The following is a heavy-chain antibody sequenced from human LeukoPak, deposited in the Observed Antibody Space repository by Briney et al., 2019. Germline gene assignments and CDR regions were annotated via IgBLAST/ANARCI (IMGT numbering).Heavy chain of an antibody. CDR3: ASGQLWFTDAFDI. Sequence: GGSLRLSCAASGFTFSSYEMNWVRQAPGKGLEWVSYISSSGSTIYYADSVKGRFTISRDNAKNSLYLQMNSLRAEDTAVYYCASGQLWFTDAFDIWGQGTMVTVSS. J-gene: IGHJ3*02. CDR2: ISSSGSTI. V-gene: IGHV3-48*03. CDR1: GFTFSSYE. D-gene: IGHD5-18*01.